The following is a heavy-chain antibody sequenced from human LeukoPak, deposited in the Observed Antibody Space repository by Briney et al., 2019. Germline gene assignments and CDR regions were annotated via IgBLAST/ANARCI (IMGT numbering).Heavy chain of an antibody. Sequence: KPSETLSPTCAVYGGSFSGYYWSWIRQPPGKGLEWIGEINHSGSTNYNPSLKSRVTISVDTSKNQFSLKLSSVTAADTAVYYCARGVLRFFSWDYWGQGTLVTVSS. J-gene: IGHJ4*02. CDR1: GGSFSGYY. V-gene: IGHV4-34*01. CDR2: INHSGST. D-gene: IGHD3-3*01. CDR3: ARGVLRFFSWDY.